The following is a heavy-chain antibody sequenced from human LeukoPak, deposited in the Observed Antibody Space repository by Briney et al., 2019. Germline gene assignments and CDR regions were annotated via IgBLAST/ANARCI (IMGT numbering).Heavy chain of an antibody. D-gene: IGHD6-13*01. V-gene: IGHV5-51*01. CDR2: IYPDDSDT. CDR1: GYSFSSYW. Sequence: GESLKISCKGSGYSFSSYWLGWVRQMPGKGLEWMGIIYPDDSDTRYSPSFQGQVTISADKSINTAYLQWSSLKASDTAMYYCARKYSTSWYIDYWGQGTLVTVSS. CDR3: ARKYSTSWYIDY. J-gene: IGHJ4*02.